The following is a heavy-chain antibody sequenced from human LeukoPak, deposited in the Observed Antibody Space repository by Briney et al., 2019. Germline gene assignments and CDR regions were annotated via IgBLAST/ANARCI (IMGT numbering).Heavy chain of an antibody. CDR3: AREERVAAAGSGVRY. D-gene: IGHD6-13*01. J-gene: IGHJ4*02. CDR2: INPNSGGT. CDR1: GYTFTGYY. Sequence: ASVKVSCKASGYTFTGYYMHWVRQAPGQGLEWMGRINPNSGGTNYAQKFQGRVTMTRDTSISTAYMGLSRLRSDDTAVYYCAREERVAAAGSGVRYWGQGTLVTVSS. V-gene: IGHV1-2*06.